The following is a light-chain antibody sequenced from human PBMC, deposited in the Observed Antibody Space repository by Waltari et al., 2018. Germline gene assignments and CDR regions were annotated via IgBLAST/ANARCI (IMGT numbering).Light chain of an antibody. V-gene: IGKV3-20*01. CDR1: QSVSSSY. CDR2: GAS. J-gene: IGKJ2*01. CDR3: QQYGSSPYP. Sequence: EIVLTQSPGTLSLSPGERATLSCRASQSVSSSYLAWYQQKPGQAPRLLIYGASSRATGIPDRFSGRGSGTDFTLTISRLEPEDCAVYYCQQYGSSPYPFGQGTELEIK.